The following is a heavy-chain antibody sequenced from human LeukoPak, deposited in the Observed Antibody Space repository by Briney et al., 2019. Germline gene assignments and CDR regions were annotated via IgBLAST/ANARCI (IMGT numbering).Heavy chain of an antibody. Sequence: SETLSLTCTVSGGSISSYYWSWIRQPPGKGLEWIGYIYYSGSTNYNPSLKSRVTISVDTSKNQFSLKLSSVTAADTAVYYCARHVSSSLGNWFDPWGQGTLVTVSS. CDR3: ARHVSSSLGNWFDP. CDR2: IYYSGST. J-gene: IGHJ5*02. D-gene: IGHD6-6*01. CDR1: GGSISSYY. V-gene: IGHV4-59*08.